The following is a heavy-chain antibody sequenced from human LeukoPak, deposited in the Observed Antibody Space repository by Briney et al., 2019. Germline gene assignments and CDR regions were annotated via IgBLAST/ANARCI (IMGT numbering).Heavy chain of an antibody. Sequence: PSETLSLICTVSGDSITSGTFFWSWIRQPAGKRLEWIGRIYGSGSTNYSPSLRSRVTISIDTSKNQFSLKLTSVTAADTAVYYCARGWGSTSSNYFDPWGQGALVTVSS. J-gene: IGHJ5*02. CDR2: IYGSGST. D-gene: IGHD2-2*01. CDR3: ARGWGSTSSNYFDP. V-gene: IGHV4-61*02. CDR1: GDSITSGTFF.